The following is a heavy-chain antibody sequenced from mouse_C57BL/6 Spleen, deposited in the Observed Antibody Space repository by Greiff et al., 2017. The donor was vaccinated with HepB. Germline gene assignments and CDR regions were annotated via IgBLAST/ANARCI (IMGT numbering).Heavy chain of an antibody. CDR3: ARSRDLYYFDY. J-gene: IGHJ2*01. CDR2: IDPSDSYT. Sequence: VQLQQSGAELVMPGASVKLSCKASGYTFTSYWMHWVKQRPGQGLEWIGEIDPSDSYTNYNQKFKGKSTLTVDKSSSTAYMQLSSLTSEDSAVYYCARSRDLYYFDYWGQGTTLTVSS. CDR1: GYTFTSYW. V-gene: IGHV1-69*01.